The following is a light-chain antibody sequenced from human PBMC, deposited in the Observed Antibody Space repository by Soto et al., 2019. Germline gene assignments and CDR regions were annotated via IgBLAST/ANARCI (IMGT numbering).Light chain of an antibody. Sequence: QSALTQPASVSGSPGQSITISCIGIISDVGNYHLVSWYQQHPGKAPKLMIYEGSKRPSGVSNRFSGSKSGNTASLTISGLQAEDEADYYCCSYVGARTYVFGTGTKLTVL. V-gene: IGLV2-23*01. CDR2: EGS. CDR3: CSYVGARTYV. J-gene: IGLJ1*01. CDR1: ISDVGNYHL.